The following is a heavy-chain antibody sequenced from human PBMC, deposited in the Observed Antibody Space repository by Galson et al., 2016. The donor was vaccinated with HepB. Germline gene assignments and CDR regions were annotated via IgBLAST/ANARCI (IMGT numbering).Heavy chain of an antibody. CDR2: IYYRGST. J-gene: IGHJ6*02. V-gene: IGHV4-59*01. D-gene: IGHD3-3*01. Sequence: ETLFPTCTVSGGSISSYYWSWIRQPPGKGLEWIGCIYYRGSTKYKPSLKSRVTISVDTSKNQFSLKLSSVTAADTAVYYCARGMLGGDFWSGYYKGLYYYYGMDVWGQGTTVTVSS. CDR3: ARGMLGGDFWSGYYKGLYYYYGMDV. CDR1: GGSISSYY.